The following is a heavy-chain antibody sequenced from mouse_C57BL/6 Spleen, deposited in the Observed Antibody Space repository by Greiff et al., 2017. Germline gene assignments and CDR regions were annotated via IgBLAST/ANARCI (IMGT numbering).Heavy chain of an antibody. CDR1: GFTFRDYY. CDR2: INYDGSST. CDR3: ARDGVTGFAY. J-gene: IGHJ3*01. D-gene: IGHD2-2*01. V-gene: IGHV5-16*01. Sequence: EVKLMESEGGLVQPGSSMKLSCTASGFTFRDYYMAWVRQVPEKGLEWVANINYDGSSTYYLDSLKSRFIISRDNAKNILYLQMSSLKSEDTATYYCARDGVTGFAYWGQGTLVTVSA.